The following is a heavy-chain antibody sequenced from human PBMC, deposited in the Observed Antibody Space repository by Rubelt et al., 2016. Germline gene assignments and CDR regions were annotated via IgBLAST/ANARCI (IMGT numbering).Heavy chain of an antibody. V-gene: IGHV3-21*01. D-gene: IGHD3-3*01. CDR2: ISSSSSYI. CDR3: ARVGITIFGVVDY. Sequence: LQLQESGPGLVKPSETLSLTCTVSGGSISSSSYYWGWIRQPPGKGLEWVSSISSSSSYIYYADSVKGRVTISRDNAKNSLYLQMNSLRAEDTAVYYCARVGITIFGVVDYWGQGTLVTVSS. J-gene: IGHJ4*02. CDR1: GGSISSSS.